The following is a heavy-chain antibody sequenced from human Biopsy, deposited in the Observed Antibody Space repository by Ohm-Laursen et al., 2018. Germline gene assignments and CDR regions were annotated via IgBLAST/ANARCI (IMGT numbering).Heavy chain of an antibody. V-gene: IGHV1-69*06. Sequence: SVKVSCKVPGGTFSNYGVNWVRQAPGQGLEWLGGNIPILGTGNYAQKFQDRVTVAADTSTSTATMELRSLRSDDTAVYYCATKLTGYFHHWGQGTLDIVSS. D-gene: IGHD3-9*01. CDR3: ATKLTGYFHH. CDR2: NIPILGTG. J-gene: IGHJ1*01. CDR1: GGTFSNYG.